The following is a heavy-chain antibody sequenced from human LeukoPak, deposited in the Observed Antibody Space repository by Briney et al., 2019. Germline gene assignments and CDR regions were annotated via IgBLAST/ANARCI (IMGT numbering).Heavy chain of an antibody. D-gene: IGHD1-1*01. CDR1: GFTFSSYG. V-gene: IGHV3-33*01. Sequence: GGSLRLSCAASGFTFSSYGMHWVRQAPGKGLEWVAVIWYDGSNKYYADSVKGRFTISRDNSKNTLFLQMNSLRGDDTAVYYCARDRYNYGAHDAFDIWGQGTMVTVSS. CDR3: ARDRYNYGAHDAFDI. J-gene: IGHJ3*02. CDR2: IWYDGSNK.